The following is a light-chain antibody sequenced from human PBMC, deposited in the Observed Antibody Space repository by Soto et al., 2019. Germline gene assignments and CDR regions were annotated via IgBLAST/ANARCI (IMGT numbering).Light chain of an antibody. J-gene: IGKJ1*01. V-gene: IGKV3-20*01. Sequence: EIVLTQSAGTLSLSPGERATLSCRASQTVSGSYLAWFQQKPGQAPRLLIYAASTRAAGVPDRFSGSGSGTDFSLTINSLEPEDFAVYYCQHYGSSPWTFGQGTKVEIK. CDR3: QHYGSSPWT. CDR2: AAS. CDR1: QTVSGSY.